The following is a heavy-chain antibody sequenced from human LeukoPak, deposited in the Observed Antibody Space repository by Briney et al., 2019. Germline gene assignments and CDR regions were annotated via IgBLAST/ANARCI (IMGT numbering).Heavy chain of an antibody. CDR3: ARITVGADGYNWFDP. CDR1: GGSISTYY. Sequence: SETLSLTCAVSGGSISTYYWNWIRQPPVKGLEWIGYIYYTGSTIYNPSLKSRVTISVDTSKNQFSLKLSSVTAADTAVYYCARITVGADGYNWFDPWGQGTLVTVSS. D-gene: IGHD1-26*01. J-gene: IGHJ5*02. V-gene: IGHV4-59*08. CDR2: IYYTGST.